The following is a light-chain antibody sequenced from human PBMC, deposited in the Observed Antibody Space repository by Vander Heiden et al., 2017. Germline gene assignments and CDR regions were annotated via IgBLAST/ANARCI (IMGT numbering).Light chain of an antibody. CDR1: QSVSTY. J-gene: IGKJ4*01. V-gene: IGKV3-11*01. Sequence: DIVLTQSPATLSLSPGETATLSCRASQSVSTYLAGYQQKPGQAPRLLINDASNRATGISARFIGSGSGTDFTLTISSLEPEDFAVYYCQQRGTWPPLTFGGGTKVEMK. CDR3: QQRGTWPPLT. CDR2: DAS.